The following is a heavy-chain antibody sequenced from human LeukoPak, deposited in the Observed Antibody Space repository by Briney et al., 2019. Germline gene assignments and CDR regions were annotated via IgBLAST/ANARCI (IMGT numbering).Heavy chain of an antibody. CDR2: IYYSGST. V-gene: IGHV4-59*01. CDR3: ARGGDFWSGSQYYFGY. Sequence: SETLSLTCTVSGGSISSYYWSWIRQPPGKGLEWIGYIYYSGSTNYNPSLKSRVTISVDTSKNQFSLKLSSVTAADTAVYYCARGGDFWSGSQYYFGYWGQGTLVTVSS. J-gene: IGHJ4*02. CDR1: GGSISSYY. D-gene: IGHD3-3*01.